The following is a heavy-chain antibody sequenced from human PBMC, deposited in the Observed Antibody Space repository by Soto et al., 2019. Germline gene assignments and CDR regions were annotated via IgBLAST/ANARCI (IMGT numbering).Heavy chain of an antibody. V-gene: IGHV4-59*01. Sequence: PWETLSLTCTVSRGSMRNYFWTWIRQPPGKGLEWIGYIHYSGTTSFFPSYNPSLRSRVTISEDTSKNQFSLKLLSVTTADTAVYLCAAGEASSRNLAPYYLDFWGQGTLVTVSS. CDR1: RGSMRNYF. D-gene: IGHD6-13*01. CDR2: IHYSGTT. J-gene: IGHJ4*02. CDR3: AAGEASSRNLAPYYLDF.